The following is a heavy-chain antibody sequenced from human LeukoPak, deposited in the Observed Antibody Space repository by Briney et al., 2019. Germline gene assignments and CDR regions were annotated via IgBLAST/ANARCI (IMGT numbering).Heavy chain of an antibody. Sequence: GGSLRLSCLTSGFTFSTNATSWVRQAPGKGLEWISGISGSGASTYYADSVTGRFTISRDNAKNSLYLQMDSLRAEDTAVYYCARDDENYGSGSYYNVFSYWGQGTLVTISS. J-gene: IGHJ4*02. CDR2: ISGSGAST. CDR1: GFTFSTNA. CDR3: ARDDENYGSGSYYNVFSY. V-gene: IGHV3-23*01. D-gene: IGHD3-10*01.